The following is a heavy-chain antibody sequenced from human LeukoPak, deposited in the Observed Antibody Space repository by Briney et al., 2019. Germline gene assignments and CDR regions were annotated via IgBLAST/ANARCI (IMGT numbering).Heavy chain of an antibody. CDR2: ISYDGSNK. V-gene: IGHV3-30*03. CDR1: GFTFSSYG. J-gene: IGHJ4*02. Sequence: GGSLRLSCAASGFTFSSYGMHWVRQAPGKGLEWVAVISYDGSNKYSADSVKGRFTISRDNSKNTLYLQMNSLRADDTAVYYCARDPPRYWGQGTLVTDSS. CDR3: ARDPPRY.